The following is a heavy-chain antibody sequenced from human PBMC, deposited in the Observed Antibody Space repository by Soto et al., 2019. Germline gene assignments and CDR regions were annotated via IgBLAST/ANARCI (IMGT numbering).Heavy chain of an antibody. CDR2: IYYSGST. Sequence: SETLSLTCTVSGGSISSYYWSWIRQPPGKGLEWIGYIYYSGSTYYNPSLKSRVTISVDTSKNQFSLKLSSVTAADTAVYYCARELSGSYYFDYWGQGTLVTVSS. V-gene: IGHV4-30-4*08. CDR3: ARELSGSYYFDY. D-gene: IGHD1-26*01. CDR1: GGSISSYY. J-gene: IGHJ4*02.